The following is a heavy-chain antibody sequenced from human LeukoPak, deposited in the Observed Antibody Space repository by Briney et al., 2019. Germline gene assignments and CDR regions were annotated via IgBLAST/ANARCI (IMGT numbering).Heavy chain of an antibody. CDR1: GFTFDDYA. D-gene: IGHD3-3*01. CDR3: AKGSRLRFLEWLLYMDAFDI. CDR2: ISWNSGSI. Sequence: PGRSLRLSCAASGFTFDDYAMHWVRQAPGKGLEWVSGISWNSGSIGYADSVKGRFTISRDNAKNSLYLQMNSLRAEDMALYYCAKGSRLRFLEWLLYMDAFDIWGQGTMVTVSS. V-gene: IGHV3-9*03. J-gene: IGHJ3*02.